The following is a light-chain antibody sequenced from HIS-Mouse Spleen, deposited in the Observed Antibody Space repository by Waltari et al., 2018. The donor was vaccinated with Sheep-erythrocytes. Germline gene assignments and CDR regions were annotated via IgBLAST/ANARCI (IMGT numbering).Light chain of an antibody. V-gene: IGLV3-1*01. CDR3: QAWDSSVV. Sequence: SYELTQPPSVSVSPGQTASITCSGDKLGDKYACWYQQKPRQSPVLVIYQDSKRHSGIPARLSGSNSGNPATLTISGTQAMDEADYYCQAWDSSVVFGGGTKLTVL. CDR1: KLGDKY. J-gene: IGLJ2*01. CDR2: QDS.